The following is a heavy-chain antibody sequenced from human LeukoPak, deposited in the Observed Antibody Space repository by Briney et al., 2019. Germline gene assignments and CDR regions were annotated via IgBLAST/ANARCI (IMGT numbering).Heavy chain of an antibody. J-gene: IGHJ5*02. V-gene: IGHV4-59*01. Sequence: PSETLSLTCTVSGGSISSYYWSWIRQPPGKGLEWIGYIYYSGSTNYNPSLKSRVTISVDTSKNQFSLKLSSVTAADTAVYYCASSFERPPSLDPWASGPLPSNWFDPWGQGTLVTVSS. D-gene: IGHD6-25*01. CDR2: IYYSGST. CDR3: ASSFERPPSLDPWASGPLPSNWFDP. CDR1: GGSISSYY.